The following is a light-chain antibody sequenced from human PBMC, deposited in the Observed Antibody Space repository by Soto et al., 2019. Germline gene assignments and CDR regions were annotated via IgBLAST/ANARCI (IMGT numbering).Light chain of an antibody. V-gene: IGKV1-39*01. CDR3: QQSYSTPSIT. CDR2: AAS. CDR1: QSISSY. J-gene: IGKJ5*01. Sequence: DIQMAQSPSSLSASVRDGVTITCRASQSISSYLNWYQQKPGKAPKLLIYAASSLQSGVPSRFSGSGSGTDFTLTISSLQPEDFATYYCQQSYSTPSITFGQGTRREIK.